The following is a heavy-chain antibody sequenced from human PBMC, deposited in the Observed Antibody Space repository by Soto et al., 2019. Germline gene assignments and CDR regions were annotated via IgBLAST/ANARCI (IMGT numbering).Heavy chain of an antibody. CDR1: GFTFSSYG. J-gene: IGHJ4*02. D-gene: IGHD1-1*01. CDR2: ISYDGSNK. CDR3: EKDQRGWNDPPVDY. V-gene: IGHV3-30*18. Sequence: QVQLVESGGGVVQPGRSLRLSCAASGFTFSSYGMHWVRQAPGKGLEWVAVISYDGSNKNYADSVKGRFTISRDNSKNTLYLQMNGLRAADTAVYYCEKDQRGWNDPPVDYWGQGTLVTVSS.